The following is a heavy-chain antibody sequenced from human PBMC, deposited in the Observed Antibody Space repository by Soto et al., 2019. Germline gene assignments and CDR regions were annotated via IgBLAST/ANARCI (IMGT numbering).Heavy chain of an antibody. D-gene: IGHD2-15*01. CDR2: IYYSGNT. CDR3: AREGGRYCTGGSCQVDY. CDR1: GGSMSSSSYY. J-gene: IGHJ4*02. Sequence: QLQLQESGPGLVKPSETLSLTCTVSGGSMSSSSYYWGWIRQPPGNGLEWIGSIYYSGNTYYTPSLKRRVTTSVDTSKNQFSLKLSSVTAADTAVYYCAREGGRYCTGGSCQVDYWGQGTLVTVSS. V-gene: IGHV4-39*02.